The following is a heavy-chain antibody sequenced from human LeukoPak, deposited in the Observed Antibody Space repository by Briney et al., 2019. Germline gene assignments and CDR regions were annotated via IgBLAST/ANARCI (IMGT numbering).Heavy chain of an antibody. CDR3: ARDVLAYSSSSSARDY. CDR2: IGGSGTTI. V-gene: IGHV3-11*01. CDR1: GFTFSDYY. J-gene: IGHJ4*02. Sequence: GGSLRLSCAASGFTFSDYYMTWIRQAPGKGLEWVSYIGGSGTTIDYADSVKGRFTISRDNAKNLLYLQMNSLRVEDTAVYYCARDVLAYSSSSSARDYWGQGTLVTVSS. D-gene: IGHD6-6*01.